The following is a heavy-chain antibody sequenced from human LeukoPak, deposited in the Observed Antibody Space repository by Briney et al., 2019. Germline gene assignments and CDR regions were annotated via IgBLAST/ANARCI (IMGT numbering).Heavy chain of an antibody. CDR3: ARQIAAAGTHWFDP. J-gene: IGHJ5*02. V-gene: IGHV4-61*02. D-gene: IGHD6-13*01. Sequence: SETLSLTCTVSGGSISSGSYYWSWIRQPAGKGLEWIGRIYTSESTNYNPSLKSRVAISVDTSKNQFSLKLSSVAAADTAVYYCARQIAAAGTHWFDPWGQGTLVTVSS. CDR1: GGSISSGSYY. CDR2: IYTSEST.